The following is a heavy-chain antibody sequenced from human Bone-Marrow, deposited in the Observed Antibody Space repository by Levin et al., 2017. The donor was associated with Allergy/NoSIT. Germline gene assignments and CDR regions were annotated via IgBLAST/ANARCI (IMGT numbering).Heavy chain of an antibody. CDR3: AKGGLRFGFYFDY. V-gene: IGHV3-30-3*01. CDR1: GFTFSNYA. CDR2: ISFDGSDK. D-gene: IGHD5-12*01. Sequence: GESLKISCEASGFTFSNYAIHWVRQAPGKGLDWVAVISFDGSDKYYADSVKGRFTISRDNSKNTLSLQMNSLRTEDTALYYCAKGGLRFGFYFDYWGQGTLVTVSS. J-gene: IGHJ4*02.